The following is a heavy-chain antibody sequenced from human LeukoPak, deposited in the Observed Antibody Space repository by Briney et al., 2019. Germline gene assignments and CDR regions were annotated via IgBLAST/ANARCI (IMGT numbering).Heavy chain of an antibody. CDR3: ARDRFQGNQPYGMDV. J-gene: IGHJ6*02. CDR2: IGGSGGDT. CDR1: GFTFSSSA. Sequence: GGSLRLSCVASGFTFSSSAMNWVRQAPGEGLQWVSAIGGSGGDTYYADSVKGRFTISRDNSKNTLYLQMNSLRAEDTAVYYCARDRFQGNQPYGMDVWGQGTTVTVSS. V-gene: IGHV3-23*01. D-gene: IGHD2-2*01.